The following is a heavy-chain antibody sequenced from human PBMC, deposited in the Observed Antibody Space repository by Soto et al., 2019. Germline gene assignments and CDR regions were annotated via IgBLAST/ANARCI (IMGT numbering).Heavy chain of an antibody. D-gene: IGHD2-21*02. J-gene: IGHJ4*02. CDR2: ISWNSGDI. V-gene: IGHV3-9*01. Sequence: EVQLVESGGDLVQPGRSLRLSCAASGFTFDNHAMNWVRQAPGKGQEWVSSISWNSGDIEYADSVKGRFTISRDNANNFLYLQMNSLRAEDTALYYCARDFCGGDCYFLDYWGQGTLVTVSS. CDR3: ARDFCGGDCYFLDY. CDR1: GFTFDNHA.